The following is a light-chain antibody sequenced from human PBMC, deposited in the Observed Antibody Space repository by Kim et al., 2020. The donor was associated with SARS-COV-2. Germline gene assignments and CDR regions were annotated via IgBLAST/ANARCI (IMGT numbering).Light chain of an antibody. CDR3: QQYGSSPMYT. J-gene: IGKJ2*01. V-gene: IGKV3-20*01. CDR1: QSVSSSY. Sequence: SPGERATLSCRASQSVSSSYLAWYQQKPGQAPRLLIYGASSRATGIPDRFSGSGSGTDFTLTISRLEPEDFAVCYCQQYGSSPMYTFGQGTKLEI. CDR2: GAS.